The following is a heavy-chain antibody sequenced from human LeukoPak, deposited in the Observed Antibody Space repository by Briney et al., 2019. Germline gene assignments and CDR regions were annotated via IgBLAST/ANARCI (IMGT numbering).Heavy chain of an antibody. CDR1: GFTFSSYG. Sequence: GGSLRLSCAASGFTFSSYGMHWVRQAPGKGLEWVAFIRYDGSNKYYADSVKGRFTISRDNSKNTLYLQMNSLRAEDTAVYYCARGFGSYEDYMDVWGKGTTVTVSS. V-gene: IGHV3-30*02. J-gene: IGHJ6*03. CDR3: ARGFGSYEDYMDV. D-gene: IGHD3-10*01. CDR2: IRYDGSNK.